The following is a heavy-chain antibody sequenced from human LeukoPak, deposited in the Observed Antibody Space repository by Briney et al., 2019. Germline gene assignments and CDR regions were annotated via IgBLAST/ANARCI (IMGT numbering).Heavy chain of an antibody. CDR2: ISSSSSYI. CDR1: GFTFSSYN. J-gene: IGHJ4*02. Sequence: GGSLRLSCAASGFTFSSYNMNWVRQAPGKGLEWVSSISSSSSYIFYADSVRGRFTISRDNAKDSLYLQMHRLTAEDTAVYYCLPQLDHSWGQGTLVTVSS. CDR3: LPQLDHS. V-gene: IGHV3-21*01. D-gene: IGHD6-13*01.